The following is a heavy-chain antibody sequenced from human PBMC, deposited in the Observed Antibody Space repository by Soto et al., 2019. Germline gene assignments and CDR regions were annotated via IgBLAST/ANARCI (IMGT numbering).Heavy chain of an antibody. CDR1: GGSFSGYY. CDR2: INHSGST. CDR3: ARGGILGYCSSTSCYRWFDP. Sequence: SETLSLTCAVYGGSFSGYYWSWIRQPPGKGLEWIGEINHSGSTNYNPSPKSRVTISVDTSKNQFSLKLSSVTAADTAVYYCARGGILGYCSSTSCYRWFDPWGQGTLVTVSS. J-gene: IGHJ5*02. V-gene: IGHV4-34*01. D-gene: IGHD2-2*01.